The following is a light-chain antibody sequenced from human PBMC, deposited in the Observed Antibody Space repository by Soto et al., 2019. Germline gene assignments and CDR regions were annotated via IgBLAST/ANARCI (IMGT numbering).Light chain of an antibody. Sequence: QSVLTQPPSVSGAPGQRVTFSCTGSSANIGAGYDVHWYQQLPGTAPKLLIYGNSNRPSGVPDRFSGSKSGTSASLAITGLQAEDEADYYCQSYDSSLSGSYVFXTGTKVTVL. V-gene: IGLV1-40*01. CDR3: QSYDSSLSGSYV. CDR1: SANIGAGYD. CDR2: GNS. J-gene: IGLJ1*01.